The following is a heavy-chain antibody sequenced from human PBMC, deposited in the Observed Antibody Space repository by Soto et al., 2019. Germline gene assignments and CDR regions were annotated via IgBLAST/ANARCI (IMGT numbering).Heavy chain of an antibody. CDR2: IDPSDSYT. CDR3: ARRAISSSSSDYYYYGMDV. V-gene: IGHV5-10-1*01. D-gene: IGHD6-6*01. Sequence: GESLKISCKGSGYSFTSYWISWVRQMPGKGLEWMGRIDPSDSYTNYSPSFQGHVTISADKSISTAYLQWSSLKASDTAMYYCARRAISSSSSDYYYYGMDVWGQGTTVTV. J-gene: IGHJ6*02. CDR1: GYSFTSYW.